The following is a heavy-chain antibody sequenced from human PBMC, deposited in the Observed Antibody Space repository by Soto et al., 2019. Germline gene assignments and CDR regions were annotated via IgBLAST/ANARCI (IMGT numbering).Heavy chain of an antibody. D-gene: IGHD3-3*01. J-gene: IGHJ3*02. CDR1: GYSFTSYW. Sequence: GESLKISCKGSGYSFTSYWIGWVRQMTGKGLEWMGIIYPGDSDTRYSPSFQGQVTISADKSISTAYLQWSSLKASDTAMYYCARQYDFWSGYASAFDIWGQGTMVTVSS. V-gene: IGHV5-51*01. CDR3: ARQYDFWSGYASAFDI. CDR2: IYPGDSDT.